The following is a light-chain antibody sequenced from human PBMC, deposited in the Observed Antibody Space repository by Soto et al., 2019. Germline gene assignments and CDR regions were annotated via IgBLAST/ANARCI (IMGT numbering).Light chain of an antibody. CDR3: QQYNNWPRAT. V-gene: IGKV3-15*01. CDR2: RAS. J-gene: IGKJ4*01. Sequence: EIVMTQSPATLSLSPGERATLSCRASQSINGNLAWYQQKPGQAPRLFIFRASSRATGLPARFSASGSGTDFNLTISSLQSEDFAVYYCQQYNNWPRATFGGGTKVDIK. CDR1: QSINGN.